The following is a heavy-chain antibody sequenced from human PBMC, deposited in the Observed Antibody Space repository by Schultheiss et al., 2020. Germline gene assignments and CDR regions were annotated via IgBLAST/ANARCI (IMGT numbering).Heavy chain of an antibody. J-gene: IGHJ4*02. CDR3: ARARTTLDY. CDR1: GFTFNFYD. V-gene: IGHV3-30-3*01. CDR2: TSVLRGSD. D-gene: IGHD1-1*01. Sequence: GGSLRLSCATSGFTFNFYDIHWVRQAPGKGLEWVAVTSVLRGSDYYADSVEGRFTISRDNSENTVFLQINSLRDEDTALYHCARARTTLDYWGRGTLVTVSS.